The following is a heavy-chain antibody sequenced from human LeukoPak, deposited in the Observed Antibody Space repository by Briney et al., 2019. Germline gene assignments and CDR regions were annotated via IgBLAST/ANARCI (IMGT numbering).Heavy chain of an antibody. CDR1: TFSISSGYF. J-gene: IGHJ4*02. CDR3: ARVGSYFDWLFNSGYFDY. CDR2: IHHTGGA. D-gene: IGHD3-9*01. Sequence: PSETLSLTCSVSTFSISSGYFWGWVRQSPGRGPEWIASIHHTGGAHYNPSVSRRVTISVDTSKNQFSLELDSVTAADTAVYYCARVGSYFDWLFNSGYFDYWGQGTLVTVSS. V-gene: IGHV4-38-2*02.